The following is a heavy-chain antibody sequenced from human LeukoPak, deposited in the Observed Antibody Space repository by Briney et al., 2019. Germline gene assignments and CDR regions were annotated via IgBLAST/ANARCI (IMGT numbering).Heavy chain of an antibody. CDR2: IKQDGSEK. CDR3: ARDSSWVFDY. CDR1: GFTFSSYA. J-gene: IGHJ4*02. D-gene: IGHD2-2*01. Sequence: GGSLRLSCAASGFTFSSYAMHWVRQAPGKGLEWVANIKQDGSEKYYVDSVKGRFTISRDNAKNSLYLQMNSLRAEDTAVYYCARDSSWVFDYWGQGTLVTVSS. V-gene: IGHV3-7*03.